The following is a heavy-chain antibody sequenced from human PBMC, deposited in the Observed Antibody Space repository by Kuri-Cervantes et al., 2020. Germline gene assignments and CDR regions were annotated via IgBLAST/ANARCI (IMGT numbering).Heavy chain of an antibody. J-gene: IGHJ6*02. CDR2: IIPIFGTA. CDR1: GGTFSSYA. D-gene: IGHD3-9*01. V-gene: IGHV1-69*13. Sequence: SVKVSCKASGGTFSSYAISWVRQAPGQGLEWMGGIIPIFGTANYAQKFQGRVTITADESTSTAYMELSSLRSEDTAVYYCARGAHHDVLNGYWNRGGYTMDVWGQGTTVTVSS. CDR3: ARGAHHDVLNGYWNRGGYTMDV.